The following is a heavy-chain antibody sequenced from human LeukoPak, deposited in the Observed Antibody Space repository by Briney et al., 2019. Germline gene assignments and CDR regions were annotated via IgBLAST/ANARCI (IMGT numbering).Heavy chain of an antibody. J-gene: IGHJ4*02. CDR1: GFTFSSYA. CDR2: MQYDGSNK. Sequence: GGSLRLSCAASGFTFSSYAMSWVRQAPGKGLEWVAFMQYDGSNKFFADSVKGRFTISRDNSKNTLYLQMNSLRAEDTAVYYCAKDQQLEPFDYWGQGTLVTVSS. CDR3: AKDQQLEPFDY. V-gene: IGHV3-30*02. D-gene: IGHD1-1*01.